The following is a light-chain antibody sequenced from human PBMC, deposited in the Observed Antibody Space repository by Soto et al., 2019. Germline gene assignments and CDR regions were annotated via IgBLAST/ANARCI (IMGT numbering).Light chain of an antibody. Sequence: EIGLTQFPATLSLSPGERATLSCRASQSVSTYFAWYQQKPGQAPRLLIYDASNRATGIPARFSGSGSGTDFTLTIRSLEPEDFAVYYCQQRVSWPLTFGQGTKVDIK. J-gene: IGKJ1*01. CDR1: QSVSTY. V-gene: IGKV3-11*01. CDR2: DAS. CDR3: QQRVSWPLT.